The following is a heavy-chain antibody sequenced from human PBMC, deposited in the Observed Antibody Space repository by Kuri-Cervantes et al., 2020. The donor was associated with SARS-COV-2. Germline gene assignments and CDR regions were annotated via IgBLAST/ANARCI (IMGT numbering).Heavy chain of an antibody. CDR1: GFTFDDYA. CDR3: ARDITEYYSDNSGPGY. CDR2: ISGDGGST. V-gene: IGHV3-43*02. D-gene: IGHD3-22*01. J-gene: IGHJ4*02. Sequence: GESLKISCAASGFTFDDYAMHWVRQAPGKGLEWVSLISGDGGSTYYADSVKGRFTISRDNAKNSLYLQMNSLRAEDTAVYYCARDITEYYSDNSGPGYWGQGTLVTVSS.